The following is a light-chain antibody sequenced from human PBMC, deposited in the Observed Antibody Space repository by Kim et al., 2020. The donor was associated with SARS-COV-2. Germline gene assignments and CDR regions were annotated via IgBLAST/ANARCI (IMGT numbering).Light chain of an antibody. CDR2: GAS. CDR1: QSVSSSY. J-gene: IGKJ1*01. CDR3: QQYGSSWT. Sequence: LSPGERATLSCRASQSVSSSYLAWYQQKPGQAPRLLIYGASSRATGIPDRLSGSGSGTDFTLTISRLEPEDLAVYSCQQYGSSWTFGQGTKVEIK. V-gene: IGKV3-20*01.